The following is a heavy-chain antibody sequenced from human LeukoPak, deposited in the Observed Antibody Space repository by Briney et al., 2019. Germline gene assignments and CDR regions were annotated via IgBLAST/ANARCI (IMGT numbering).Heavy chain of an antibody. CDR2: INPNSGGT. V-gene: IGHV1-2*02. CDR3: ARFQVGATRGYYFDY. Sequence: GASVKVSCKASGYTFTGYYMHWVRQAPGQGLEWMGWINPNSGGTNYAQKFQGRVTMTRDTSISTAYMELSRLRSDDMAVYYCARFQVGATRGYYFDYWGQGTLVTVSS. D-gene: IGHD1-26*01. J-gene: IGHJ4*02. CDR1: GYTFTGYY.